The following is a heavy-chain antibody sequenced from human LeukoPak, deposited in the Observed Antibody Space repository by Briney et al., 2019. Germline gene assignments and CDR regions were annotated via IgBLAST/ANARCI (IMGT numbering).Heavy chain of an antibody. V-gene: IGHV1-18*04. CDR1: GFSFRYYG. Sequence: GASVKVSCKASGFSFRYYGINWMRQAPGQGLEWRGWISADTGESKYAEKVQGRLTLTRDTSTTTAYMDLRSLRPDDTAVYYCARGGNYCSDRICYSDYWGQGTLVSVSS. D-gene: IGHD2-15*01. CDR3: ARGGNYCSDRICYSDY. CDR2: ISADTGES. J-gene: IGHJ4*01.